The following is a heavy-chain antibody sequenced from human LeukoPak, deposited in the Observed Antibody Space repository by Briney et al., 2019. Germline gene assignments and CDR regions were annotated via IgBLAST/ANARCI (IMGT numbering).Heavy chain of an antibody. D-gene: IGHD3-10*01. CDR1: GFTFSSYS. CDR2: INHSGST. J-gene: IGHJ4*02. Sequence: GSLRLSCAASGFTFSSYSMNWIRQPPGKGLEWIGEINHSGSTNYNPSLKSRVTISVDTSKNQFSLKLSSVTAADTAVYYCARLRGSGSYYSTYFDYWGQGTLVTVSS. V-gene: IGHV4-34*01. CDR3: ARLRGSGSYYSTYFDY.